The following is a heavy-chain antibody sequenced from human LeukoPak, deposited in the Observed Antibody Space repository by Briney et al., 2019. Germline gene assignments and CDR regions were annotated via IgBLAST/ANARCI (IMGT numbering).Heavy chain of an antibody. D-gene: IGHD5-24*01. CDR3: ARVVEMATTTYFDY. Sequence: GGSLRLSCATSGFTFNNYNMNWVRQAPGRALEWVSSITSSGTYIFYADSVKGRFTISRDNAKNSLYLQMNSLGPEDTAVYYCARVVEMATTTYFDYWGQGTLVTVSS. CDR2: ITSSGTYI. CDR1: GFTFNNYN. J-gene: IGHJ4*02. V-gene: IGHV3-21*01.